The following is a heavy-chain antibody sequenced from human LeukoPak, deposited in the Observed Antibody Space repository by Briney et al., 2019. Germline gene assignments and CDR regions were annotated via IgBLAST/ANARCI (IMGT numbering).Heavy chain of an antibody. CDR3: ARDHRSGYDSCLDY. CDR1: GFTFSSYG. CDR2: IWYDGSNK. J-gene: IGHJ4*02. Sequence: GGSLTLSCAASGFTFSSYGRHWVCHAPRKGLEWVAVIWYDGSNKYYADSVKGRFTISRDNSKNTLYLQMNSLRAEDTAVYYCARDHRSGYDSCLDYWGQGTLVTVSS. V-gene: IGHV3-33*01. D-gene: IGHD5-12*01.